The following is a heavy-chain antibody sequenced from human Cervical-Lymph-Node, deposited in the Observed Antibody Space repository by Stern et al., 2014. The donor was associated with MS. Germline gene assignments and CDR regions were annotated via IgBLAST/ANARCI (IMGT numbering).Heavy chain of an antibody. Sequence: EDQMVESGAEVKKPGESLKISCKGSGYSFTANWIAWVRQMLGKGLEWMGIIYPGSSDTRYSPSFQGQVTISADKSISTAYLQWSSLKASDTAMYYCARDYGDYAFDYWGQGTLVTVSS. V-gene: IGHV5-51*01. CDR1: GYSFTANW. D-gene: IGHD4-17*01. CDR2: IYPGSSDT. CDR3: ARDYGDYAFDY. J-gene: IGHJ4*02.